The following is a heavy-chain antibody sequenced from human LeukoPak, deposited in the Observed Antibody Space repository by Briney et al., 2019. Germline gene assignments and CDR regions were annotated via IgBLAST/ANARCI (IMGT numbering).Heavy chain of an antibody. CDR2: ISYDGSNK. CDR1: GFTFSSYA. CDR3: ARVGYGVYDAFDI. J-gene: IGHJ3*02. D-gene: IGHD6-13*01. V-gene: IGHV3-30*04. Sequence: GGSLRLSCAASGFTFSSYAMHWVRQAPGKGLEWVAVISYDGSNKYYADSVKGRFTISRDNSKNTLYLQMNSLRAEDTAVYYCARVGYGVYDAFDIWGQGTMVTVSS.